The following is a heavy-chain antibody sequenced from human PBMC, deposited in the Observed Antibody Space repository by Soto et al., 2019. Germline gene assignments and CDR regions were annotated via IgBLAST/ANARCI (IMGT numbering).Heavy chain of an antibody. J-gene: IGHJ5*02. V-gene: IGHV3-30*18. CDR3: AKGCVRGYALWGS. CDR1: GFTFINYG. CDR2: TSHDGSSE. D-gene: IGHD1-1*01. Sequence: QVQLVESGGGVVQPGRSLRLSCTASGFTFINYGIHWVRQAPGKGLEWVAVTSHDGSSEYYADSVKGRFTISRDNSKNTVCLKMNSRRTEDTALYYCAKGCVRGYALWGSCGQGTLVPVCS.